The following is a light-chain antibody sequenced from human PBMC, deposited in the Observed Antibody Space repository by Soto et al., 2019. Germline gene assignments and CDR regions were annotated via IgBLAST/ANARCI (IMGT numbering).Light chain of an antibody. CDR3: QSYDNNLNRVV. Sequence: QSVLTQPPSVSGAPGQGVTVSCTGSGSNIGAGYDVHWYQQLPGTAPKLLIFGNTNPPSGVHDRFSGSKSDTSASLAITGLQAEYDGDYFCQSYDNNLNRVVFGGGTKLNVL. J-gene: IGLJ3*02. CDR2: GNT. CDR1: GSNIGAGYD. V-gene: IGLV1-40*01.